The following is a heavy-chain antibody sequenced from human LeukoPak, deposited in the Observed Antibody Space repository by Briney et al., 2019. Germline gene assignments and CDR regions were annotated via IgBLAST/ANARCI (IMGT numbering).Heavy chain of an antibody. D-gene: IGHD4-11*01. CDR3: ASAYSNYIYYFEY. J-gene: IGHJ4*02. CDR1: GGTFSSYA. Sequence: SVKISCKASGGTFSSYAISWVRQAPGQGLQWMGGIIPIFGTANYAQKFQGRVTITADESTSTAYMELSSLRSEDTAVYYCASAYSNYIYYFEYGGQGTLVTISS. V-gene: IGHV1-69*13. CDR2: IIPIFGTA.